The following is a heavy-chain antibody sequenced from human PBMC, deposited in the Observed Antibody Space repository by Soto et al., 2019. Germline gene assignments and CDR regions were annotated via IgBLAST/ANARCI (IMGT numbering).Heavy chain of an antibody. Sequence: SEPLSLTCAVSGGSISSSNWWSWVRKPPGKGLEWIGEIYHSGSTNYNPSLKSRVTISVDKSKNQFSLKLSSVTAADTAVYYCERDGRVELRAFDIWGQGTMVT. CDR1: GGSISSSNW. CDR2: IYHSGST. J-gene: IGHJ3*02. D-gene: IGHD1-7*01. CDR3: ERDGRVELRAFDI. V-gene: IGHV4-4*02.